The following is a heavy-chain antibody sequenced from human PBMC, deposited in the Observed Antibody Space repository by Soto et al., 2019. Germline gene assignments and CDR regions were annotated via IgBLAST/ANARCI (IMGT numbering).Heavy chain of an antibody. CDR3: AKWTYLDF. D-gene: IGHD1-26*01. CDR1: GYTFNTYG. V-gene: IGHV1-18*01. Sequence: ASVKVSCKTSGYTFNTYGINWVRQAPGQGLELMGWISAYDGKTTYAEKFQGRVTLTTDTSTSTAYMELRSLRSDDTAIYYCAKWTYLDFWGQGTRVTVSS. J-gene: IGHJ4*02. CDR2: ISAYDGKT.